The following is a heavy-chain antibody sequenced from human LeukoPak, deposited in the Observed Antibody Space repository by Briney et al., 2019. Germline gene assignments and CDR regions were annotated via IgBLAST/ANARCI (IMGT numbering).Heavy chain of an antibody. D-gene: IGHD6-19*01. CDR2: VNHSGST. Sequence: PSETLSLTCAVYGGSFSGYYWSWLHQPPGKGLEWIGEVNHSGSTNYNPSLKSRVPISVGTSKNQFPLKLSSVTAADTAVYYCARQPAYSSGWYYLHWGQGTLVTVSS. V-gene: IGHV4-34*01. CDR3: ARQPAYSSGWYYLH. J-gene: IGHJ4*02. CDR1: GGSFSGYY.